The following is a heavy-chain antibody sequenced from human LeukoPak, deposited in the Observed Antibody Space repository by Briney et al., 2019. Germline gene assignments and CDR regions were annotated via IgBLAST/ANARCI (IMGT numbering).Heavy chain of an antibody. V-gene: IGHV3-48*02. D-gene: IGHD2-15*01. J-gene: IGHJ4*02. Sequence: GGSLRLSCAASGFTFNSYSMNWVRQAPGKGLEWVSYISSSSSTIYYADSVKGRFTISRDNAKNSLYLQMNSLRDEDTAVYYCARDGTYCSGGSCYDYFDYWGQGTLVTVSS. CDR2: ISSSSSTI. CDR1: GFTFNSYS. CDR3: ARDGTYCSGGSCYDYFDY.